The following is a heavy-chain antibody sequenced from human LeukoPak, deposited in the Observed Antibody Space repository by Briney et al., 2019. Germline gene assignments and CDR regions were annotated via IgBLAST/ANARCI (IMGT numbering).Heavy chain of an antibody. CDR2: IMPLFGTA. V-gene: IGHV1-69*05. Sequence: ASVKVSCKTSGGTFNNSAISWVRQAPGQGLEWLGGIMPLFGTAGYAQKFQGRVTITKDESTRTVYLELTSLTSDDTAVYYCARDAHGDHGSGWFDPWGQGTLVSVSS. CDR3: ARDAHGDHGSGWFDP. J-gene: IGHJ5*02. CDR1: GGTFNNSA. D-gene: IGHD2-21*02.